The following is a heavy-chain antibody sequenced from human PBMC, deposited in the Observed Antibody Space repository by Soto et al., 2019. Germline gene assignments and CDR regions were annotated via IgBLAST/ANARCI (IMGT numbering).Heavy chain of an antibody. CDR1: GFTFSDYY. J-gene: IGHJ4*02. D-gene: IGHD3-22*01. CDR3: ARDRNYYDSSGYYYGY. CDR2: ISSSSSYT. Sequence: GGSLRLSCAASGFTFSDYYMSWFRQAPGKGLEWVSYISSSSSYTNYADSVKGRFTISRDNAKNSLYLQMNSLRAEDTAVYYCARDRNYYDSSGYYYGYWGQGTLVTVSS. V-gene: IGHV3-11*06.